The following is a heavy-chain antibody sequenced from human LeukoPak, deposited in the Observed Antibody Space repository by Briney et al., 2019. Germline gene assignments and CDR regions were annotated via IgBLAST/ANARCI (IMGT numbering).Heavy chain of an antibody. CDR2: INSDGSST. V-gene: IGHV3-74*01. Sequence: GGSLRLSCAASGFTFSSYWMHWVRQAPGKGLVWDSRINSDGSSTSYADSVKGRFTISRDNAKNTLYLQMNSLRAEDTAVYYCARGLPSTSCYGCPLYYYGMDVWGKETTVTVSS. J-gene: IGHJ6*04. CDR3: ARGLPSTSCYGCPLYYYGMDV. CDR1: GFTFSSYW. D-gene: IGHD2-2*01.